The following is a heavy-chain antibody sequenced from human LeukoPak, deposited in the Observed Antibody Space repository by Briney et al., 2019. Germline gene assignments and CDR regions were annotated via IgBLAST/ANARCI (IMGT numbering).Heavy chain of an antibody. CDR2: IYTSGST. CDR3: ARGMGRGGQWLPYGNRFDP. J-gene: IGHJ5*02. CDR1: GGSISSGSYY. V-gene: IGHV4-61*02. D-gene: IGHD6-19*01. Sequence: SQPLSLTCTVSGGSISSGSYYWSWIRQPAGKGLEWVGRIYTSGSTNYNPSLKSRVTISVDTSKNQFSLKLSSVTAADTAVYYCARGMGRGGQWLPYGNRFDPWGQGTLVTVSS.